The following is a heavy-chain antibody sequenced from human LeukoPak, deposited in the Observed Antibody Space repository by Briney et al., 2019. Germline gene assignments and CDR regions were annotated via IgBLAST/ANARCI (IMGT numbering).Heavy chain of an antibody. Sequence: GGSLRLSCAASGFTFSSYGMSWVRQAPGKGLEWVSAISGSGGSTYYADSVKGRFTISRDNSKNTLYLQMNSLRAEDTAVYYCAKARYFDWLYGWFDPWGQGTLVTVSS. CDR2: ISGSGGST. CDR1: GFTFSSYG. CDR3: AKARYFDWLYGWFDP. J-gene: IGHJ5*02. V-gene: IGHV3-23*01. D-gene: IGHD3-9*01.